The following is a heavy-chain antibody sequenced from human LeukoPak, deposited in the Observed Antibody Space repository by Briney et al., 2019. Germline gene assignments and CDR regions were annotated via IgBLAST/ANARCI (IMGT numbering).Heavy chain of an antibody. CDR1: GFTFTVYY. CDR2: INPNSGGT. Sequence: ASVRVSSMPSGFTFTVYYMHWVRQAPGQGVEWMGWINPNSGGTNYAQKFQGRVTITRDTSISTAYMELSRLRSDDTAVYYCARGPPLWFGELEPWGQGTLVTVSS. D-gene: IGHD3-10*01. J-gene: IGHJ5*02. V-gene: IGHV1-2*02. CDR3: ARGPPLWFGELEP.